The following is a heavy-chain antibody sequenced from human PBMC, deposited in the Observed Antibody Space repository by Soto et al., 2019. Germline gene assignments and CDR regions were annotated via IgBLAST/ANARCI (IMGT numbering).Heavy chain of an antibody. V-gene: IGHV4-4*02. D-gene: IGHD6-13*01. CDR2: IYHRGST. CDR3: ASCIAAVGPIDY. J-gene: IGHJ4*02. CDR1: GGSISSSNW. Sequence: QVQLQESGPGLVKPSGTLSLTCAVSGGSISSSNWWGWVRQPPGKGLEWIWEIYHRGSTNYNPYLKNPITISVDKSKHHFSPKLSSVTAADTAVYYCASCIAAVGPIDYWGQGTLVTVSS.